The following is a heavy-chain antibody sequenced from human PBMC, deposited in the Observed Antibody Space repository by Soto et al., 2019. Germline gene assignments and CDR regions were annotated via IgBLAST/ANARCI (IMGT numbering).Heavy chain of an antibody. J-gene: IGHJ4*02. CDR3: VRDLKFGATCSSGFGY. CDR1: GGSLSSGSYY. CDR2: TYYSGST. V-gene: IGHV4-61*01. Sequence: SETLSLTCTVSGGSLSSGSYYWSWIRQPTGKGLEWIGYTYYSGSTTYNPSLKSRVTISVDTSKNLFSLNLTSVTAADTAIYYCVRDLKFGATCSSGFGYWGQGTPVTVSS. D-gene: IGHD3-10*02.